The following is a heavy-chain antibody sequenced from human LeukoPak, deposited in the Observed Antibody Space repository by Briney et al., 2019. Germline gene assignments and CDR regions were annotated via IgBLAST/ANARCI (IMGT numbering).Heavy chain of an antibody. V-gene: IGHV1-46*01. J-gene: IGHJ4*02. CDR1: GYTFTSYY. D-gene: IGHD3-22*01. CDR3: ARDSPPGTYYYDSSGYYLDY. CDR2: INPSGGST. Sequence: ASVKVSCKASGYTFTSYYVHWVRQAPGQGLEWMGIINPSGGSTSYAQKFQGRVTMTRDTSTSTVYMELSSLRSEDTAVYYCARDSPPGTYYYDSSGYYLDYWGQGTLVTVSS.